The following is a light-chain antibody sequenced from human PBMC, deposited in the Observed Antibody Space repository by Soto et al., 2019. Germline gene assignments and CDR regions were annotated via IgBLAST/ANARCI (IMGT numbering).Light chain of an antibody. Sequence: IVLTQSPATLSLSPGERATLSCRASQSVSTYLAWYQQKSGQAPRLLIYDVPKRATGIPPRISGSGSGTEFTLTISSLQSEDFAVYYCQQYNSWPLTFGGGTKVDIK. V-gene: IGKV3-11*01. J-gene: IGKJ4*01. CDR3: QQYNSWPLT. CDR1: QSVSTY. CDR2: DVP.